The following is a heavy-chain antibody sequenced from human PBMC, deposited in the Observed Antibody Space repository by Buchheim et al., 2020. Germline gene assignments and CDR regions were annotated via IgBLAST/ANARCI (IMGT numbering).Heavy chain of an antibody. CDR2: ISYDGSNE. Sequence: QVQLVESGGGVVQPGGSLRLSCAASGFTFSINGMHWVRQAPGKGLEWVAGISYDGSNEYYVESVKGRFIISRDNSKNTMYFQMNSLGAEDTAVYYCAKATNYYDTSTPDYWGQGTL. V-gene: IGHV3-30*18. CDR3: AKATNYYDTSTPDY. J-gene: IGHJ4*02. CDR1: GFTFSING. D-gene: IGHD3-22*01.